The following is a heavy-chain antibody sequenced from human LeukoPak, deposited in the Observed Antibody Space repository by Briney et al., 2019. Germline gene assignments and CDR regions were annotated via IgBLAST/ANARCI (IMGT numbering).Heavy chain of an antibody. CDR1: GFTFSTHT. Sequence: GGSLRLSCAASGFTFSTHTMAWVRQAPGKGLEWLSYISGSTNVIYYADSVKGRFTISRDNAKDSLYLHMNSLKAEDTAVYYCARGLYCMDVWGKGTTVTVSS. V-gene: IGHV3-48*01. CDR2: ISGSTNVI. J-gene: IGHJ6*03. CDR3: ARGLYCMDV.